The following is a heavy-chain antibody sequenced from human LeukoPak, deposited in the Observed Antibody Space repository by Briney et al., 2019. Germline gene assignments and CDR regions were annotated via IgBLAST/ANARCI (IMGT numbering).Heavy chain of an antibody. CDR1: GFTFSSYS. D-gene: IGHD5-12*01. V-gene: IGHV3-21*01. Sequence: GGSLRLSCAASGFTFSSYSMNWVRQAPGKGLEWVSSISSSSSYIYYADSVKGRFTISRDNAKNSLYLQMNSLRAEDTAVYYCASQFGGYTEPDFDYWGQGTLVTVSS. CDR3: ASQFGGYTEPDFDY. J-gene: IGHJ4*02. CDR2: ISSSSSYI.